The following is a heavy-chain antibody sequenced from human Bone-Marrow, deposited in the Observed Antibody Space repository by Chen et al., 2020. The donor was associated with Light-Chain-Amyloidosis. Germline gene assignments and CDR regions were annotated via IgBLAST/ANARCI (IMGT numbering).Heavy chain of an antibody. D-gene: IGHD3-16*02. J-gene: IGHJ4*02. CDR2: IYWDDDK. Sequence: QITLKESGPTLVKPTQTLTLTCTFSGFSLSTSGVGVGWIRQPPGKALEWLALIYWDDDKRYSPSLKSRLTITEETSKNQVVLIMTNMDPVDTATYYCAHRLKVQGVIGFDYWGQGTLVTVSS. CDR1: GFSLSTSGVG. V-gene: IGHV2-5*02. CDR3: AHRLKVQGVIGFDY.